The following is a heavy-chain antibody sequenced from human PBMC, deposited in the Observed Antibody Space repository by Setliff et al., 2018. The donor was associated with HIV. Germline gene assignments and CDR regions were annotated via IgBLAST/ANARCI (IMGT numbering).Heavy chain of an antibody. CDR3: AREVDPLVILGGLDV. D-gene: IGHD2-2*01. Sequence: GGSLRLSCAASGFTFRSYAIHWVRQATGKGLEWVAVTSYDGSNKYYADSVKGRFTISRDNSKNMLYVHMNSLRAEDTAIDYCAREVDPLVILGGLDVWGQGTAVTVS. V-gene: IGHV3-30*04. CDR1: GFTFRSYA. CDR2: TSYDGSNK. J-gene: IGHJ6*02.